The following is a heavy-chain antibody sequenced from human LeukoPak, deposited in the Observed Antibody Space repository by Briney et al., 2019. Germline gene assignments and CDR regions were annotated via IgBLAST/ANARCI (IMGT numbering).Heavy chain of an antibody. V-gene: IGHV4-30-2*01. CDR2: IRYTEDT. CDR3: ARGLVGAREPYYFDS. CDR1: GGSISSGGYS. D-gene: IGHD1-26*01. Sequence: PSETLSLTCAVSGGSISSGGYSWSWIRQPPGKGLEWLAYIRYTEDTSYNPSLESRVSISLDRSKNQFSLKVTSVTAADTAVYFCARGLVGAREPYYFDSWGQGTLVTVSS. J-gene: IGHJ4*02.